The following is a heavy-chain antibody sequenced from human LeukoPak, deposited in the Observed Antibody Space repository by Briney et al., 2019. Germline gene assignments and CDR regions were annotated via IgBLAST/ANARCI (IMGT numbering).Heavy chain of an antibody. CDR1: GFTFSSYE. CDR2: ISSSGSTI. Sequence: GGSLRLSCAASGFTFSSYEMNWVRQAPGKGLEWVSYISSSGSTIYYADSVKGRFTISRDNAKNSLYLQMNSLRAEDTAVYYCARDRFPYYDILTGHAGFDYWGQGTLVTVSS. CDR3: ARDRFPYYDILTGHAGFDY. V-gene: IGHV3-48*03. D-gene: IGHD3-9*01. J-gene: IGHJ4*02.